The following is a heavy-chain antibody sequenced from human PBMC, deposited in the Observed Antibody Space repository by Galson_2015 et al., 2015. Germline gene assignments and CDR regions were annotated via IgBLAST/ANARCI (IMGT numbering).Heavy chain of an antibody. CDR1: GGTFSSYA. CDR2: IIPIFGTE. D-gene: IGHD5-12*01. J-gene: IGHJ4*02. Sequence: SVKVSCKASGGTFSSYAISWVRQAPGQGLEWMGWIIPIFGTENYAQKFQGRVTITADESTSTAYMELSSLRSEDTAVYYCARWGYSGYDSHHAAAITPSPGFDDWGQGTRVTVS. V-gene: IGHV1-69*13. CDR3: ARWGYSGYDSHHAAAITPSPGFDD.